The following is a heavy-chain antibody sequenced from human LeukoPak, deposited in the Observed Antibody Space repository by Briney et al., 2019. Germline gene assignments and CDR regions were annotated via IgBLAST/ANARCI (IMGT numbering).Heavy chain of an antibody. CDR1: GYSFTSYW. CDR2: IYPGDSDT. Sequence: GESLKISCKGSGYSFTSYWIGWVRQMPGKGLEWMGIIYPGDSDTRYSPSFQGQVTISADKSISTAYLRWSSLKASDTAMYYCARHGVATIPYFDYWGQGTLVTVSS. V-gene: IGHV5-51*01. J-gene: IGHJ4*02. D-gene: IGHD5-12*01. CDR3: ARHGVATIPYFDY.